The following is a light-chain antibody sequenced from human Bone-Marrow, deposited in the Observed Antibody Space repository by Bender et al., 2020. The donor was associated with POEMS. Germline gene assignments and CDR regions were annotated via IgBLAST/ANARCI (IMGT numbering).Light chain of an antibody. V-gene: IGLV3-21*02. Sequence: SNDLTQPHSASVAPGQTARITCEGDKIESNSVHWYQQMPGQAPVLVVYDYSHRPSGIPERFSGSKSGTSASLAISGLQSEDECVYYCATWDDIVNGLVFGAGTKVTVL. J-gene: IGLJ3*02. CDR3: ATWDDIVNGLV. CDR2: DYS. CDR1: KIESNS.